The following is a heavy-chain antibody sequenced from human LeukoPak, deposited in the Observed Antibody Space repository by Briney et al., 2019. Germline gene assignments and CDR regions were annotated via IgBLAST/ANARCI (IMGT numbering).Heavy chain of an antibody. Sequence: GSLRLSCAASGFSFSAYWMTWVRQAPGTGLEWVANINPAGSETYYVDPVKGRFSISRDNAKNLVYLQMNSLRAEDTAVYHCARFGYVAAADVWGQGTPVTVSS. CDR2: INPAGSET. V-gene: IGHV3-7*02. CDR3: ARFGYVAAADV. J-gene: IGHJ4*02. CDR1: GFSFSAYW. D-gene: IGHD2-15*01.